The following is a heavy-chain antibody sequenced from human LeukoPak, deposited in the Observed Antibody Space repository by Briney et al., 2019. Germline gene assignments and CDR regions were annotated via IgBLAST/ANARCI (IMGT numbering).Heavy chain of an antibody. CDR3: ARDKADYGDAFDI. CDR1: GYTFTSYA. CDR2: INAGNGNT. D-gene: IGHD4-17*01. V-gene: IGHV1-3*01. J-gene: IGHJ3*02. Sequence: ASVKVSCKASGYTFTSYAMHWVRQAPGQRLEWMGGINAGNGNTKYSQKFQGRVTITRDTSASTAYMELSSLRSEDTAVYYCARDKADYGDAFDIWGQGTMVTVSS.